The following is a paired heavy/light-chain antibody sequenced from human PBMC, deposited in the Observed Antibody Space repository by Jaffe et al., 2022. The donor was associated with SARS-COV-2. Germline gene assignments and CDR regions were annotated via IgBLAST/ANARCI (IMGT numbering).Light chain of an antibody. CDR2: AAS. J-gene: IGKJ4*01. CDR3: QQYGSSLHT. Sequence: EIVLTQSPGTLSLSPGERATLSCRASQSVSSNYLAWYQQKPGQAPRLLIYAASIRATGIPDRFSGSGSGTDFTLTISRLEPEDFAVYYCQQYGSSLHTFGGGTKVEIK. V-gene: IGKV3-20*01. CDR1: QSVSSNY.
Heavy chain of an antibody. J-gene: IGHJ3*02. Sequence: EVQLVESGGGLVQPGRSLRLSCAASGFTFDDYAMHWVRQAPGKGLEWVSGISWNSGTIGYADSVKGRFTISRDNAKNSLYLQMNSLRPEDTALYYCARDMGSSPTHDAFDIWGQGTMVTVSS. CDR1: GFTFDDYA. CDR3: ARDMGSSPTHDAFDI. D-gene: IGHD6-13*01. V-gene: IGHV3-9*01. CDR2: ISWNSGTI.